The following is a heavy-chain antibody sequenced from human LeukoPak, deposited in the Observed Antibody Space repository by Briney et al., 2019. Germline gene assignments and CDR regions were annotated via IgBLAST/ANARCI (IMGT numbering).Heavy chain of an antibody. V-gene: IGHV1-69*13. D-gene: IGHD4-17*01. Sequence: GASVKVSCKASGGTFSSYAISWVRQAPGQGLEWMGGIIPIFGTANYAQKSQGRVTITADESTSTAYMELSSLRSEDTAVYYCARGSDYGDYARDYWGQGTLVTVSS. CDR3: ARGSDYGDYARDY. CDR1: GGTFSSYA. J-gene: IGHJ4*02. CDR2: IIPIFGTA.